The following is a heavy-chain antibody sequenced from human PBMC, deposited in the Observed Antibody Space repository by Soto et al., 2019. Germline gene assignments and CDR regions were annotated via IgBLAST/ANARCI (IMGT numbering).Heavy chain of an antibody. V-gene: IGHV3-72*01. D-gene: IGHD3-10*01. J-gene: IGHJ4*02. CDR1: GFTFSDYY. Sequence: EVQLVQSGGGLVQPGGSLRLSCAASGFTFSDYYMDWVRRAPGKGLEWVGRIRNKANNYATEYDASLKGRVTFSRDDSENSLYLQMNSLETEDTAVYWCTREKRYYNNLTSFYFDNWGQGTLVTVSS. CDR2: IRNKANNYAT. CDR3: TREKRYYNNLTSFYFDN.